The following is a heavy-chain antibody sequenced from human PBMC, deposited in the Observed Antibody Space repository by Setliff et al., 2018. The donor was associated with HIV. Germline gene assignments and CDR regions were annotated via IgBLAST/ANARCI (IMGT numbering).Heavy chain of an antibody. CDR2: VYYLGNT. CDR1: HYSISDSYY. Sequence: PSETLSLTCTVSHYSISDSYYWGWVRQPPGKGLEWIGTVYYLGNTYHNPSLRSRLSLSIDRSHQSFSFQLTSVSAADTAMYYCARGQWEGLHAYFFDVWGHGMLVTVSS. D-gene: IGHD1-26*01. V-gene: IGHV4-38-2*02. J-gene: IGHJ4*01. CDR3: ARGQWEGLHAYFFDV.